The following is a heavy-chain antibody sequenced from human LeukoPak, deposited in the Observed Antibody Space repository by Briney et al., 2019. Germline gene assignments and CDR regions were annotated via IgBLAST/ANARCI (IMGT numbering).Heavy chain of an antibody. CDR3: AKRARQFGELLSYFDY. CDR2: IRYDGSNK. CDR1: GFTFSSYG. Sequence: SGGSLRLSCAASGFTFSSYGMHWVRQAPGKGLEWVAFIRYDGSNKYYADSVKGRFTISRDNSKNTLYLQMNSLRAEDTAVYYCAKRARQFGELLSYFDYWGQGTLVTVSS. D-gene: IGHD3-10*01. V-gene: IGHV3-30*02. J-gene: IGHJ4*02.